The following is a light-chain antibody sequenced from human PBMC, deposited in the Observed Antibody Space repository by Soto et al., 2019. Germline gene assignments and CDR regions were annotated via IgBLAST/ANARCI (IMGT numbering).Light chain of an antibody. Sequence: DIQMTQSPSTLAGTVGDRVTITCRASQTVSSWLAWYQQKPRKAPKLLIYKASTLKSGVPSRFSGSGSGPDFTLTLRSLQPEDFATYYCQQSYSTPRTFGQGTKVDIK. CDR1: QTVSSW. V-gene: IGKV1-5*03. J-gene: IGKJ1*01. CDR3: QQSYSTPRT. CDR2: KAS.